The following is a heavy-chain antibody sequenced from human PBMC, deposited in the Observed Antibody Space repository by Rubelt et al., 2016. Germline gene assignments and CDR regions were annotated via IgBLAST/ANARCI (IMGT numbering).Heavy chain of an antibody. CDR2: IFHSGST. V-gene: IGHV4-4*01. Sequence: GGSISSNNWWTWLRQPPGKGLEWIGEIFHSGSTTYNPSLKSRVTISVDNSKNQFSLNLYSVTAADTAVYFCARDGYGGVALPNRYLGYWGQGTLVTVSS. D-gene: IGHD4-23*01. CDR3: ARDGYGGVALPNRYLGY. J-gene: IGHJ4*02. CDR1: GGSISSNNW.